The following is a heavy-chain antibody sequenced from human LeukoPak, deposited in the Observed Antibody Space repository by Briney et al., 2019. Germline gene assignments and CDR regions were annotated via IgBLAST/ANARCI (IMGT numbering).Heavy chain of an antibody. CDR2: INPNSGDT. V-gene: IGHV1-2*02. D-gene: IGHD3-10*01. J-gene: IGHJ4*02. CDR3: ARGPLWFGEFNY. CDR1: GYTFTAYY. Sequence: GASVKVSCKASGYTFTAYYMHWVRQAPGQGLEWMGWINPNSGDTKIAQKFQGRVTMTRDTSISTAYMELSSLRSDDTAVYYCARGPLWFGEFNYWGQGTLVTVSS.